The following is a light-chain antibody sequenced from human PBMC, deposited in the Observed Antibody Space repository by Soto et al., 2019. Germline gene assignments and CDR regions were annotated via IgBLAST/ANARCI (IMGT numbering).Light chain of an antibody. CDR1: EDVSNY. V-gene: IGKV1-8*01. Sequence: AIRMTQSPSSLSASTGDTVTISCRASEDVSNYLAWYQQKPEKAPKLLIYAASSLQSGVPSRFSGSGSGTDFTLTIRSLQSEDFATYYCQHCYSYPPFTFGPGTKLDLE. CDR3: QHCYSYPPFT. CDR2: AAS. J-gene: IGKJ3*01.